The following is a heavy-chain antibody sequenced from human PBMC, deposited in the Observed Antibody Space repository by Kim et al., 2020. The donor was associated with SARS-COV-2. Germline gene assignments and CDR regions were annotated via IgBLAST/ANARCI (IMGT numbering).Heavy chain of an antibody. D-gene: IGHD3-22*01. J-gene: IGHJ5*02. V-gene: IGHV4-59*01. Sequence: NPPLKSRVTRSVDTSKNQCSLKLNSVTAADTAVYYCARDSNSGYYSWFDPWGQGTLVTVSS. CDR3: ARDSNSGYYSWFDP.